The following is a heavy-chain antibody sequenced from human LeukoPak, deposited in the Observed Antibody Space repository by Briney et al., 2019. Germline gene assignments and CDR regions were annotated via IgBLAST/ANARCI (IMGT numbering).Heavy chain of an antibody. Sequence: GGSVRLSCAASGFILCKYGMHWAREAPGKGLDWVAFIHNDGSNKYYADSVKGRFTISRDNSKNTVSLQMNSLRAEDTAVYYCAGDGWHGLFTYWGQGTLVTVSS. D-gene: IGHD5-24*01. J-gene: IGHJ4*02. V-gene: IGHV3-30*02. CDR2: IHNDGSNK. CDR1: GFILCKYG. CDR3: AGDGWHGLFTY.